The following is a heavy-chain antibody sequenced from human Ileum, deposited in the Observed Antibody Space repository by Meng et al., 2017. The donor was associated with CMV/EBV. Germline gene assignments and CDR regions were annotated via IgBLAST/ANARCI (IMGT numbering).Heavy chain of an antibody. D-gene: IGHD1-14*01. CDR1: GFTYSDHY. CDR3: ARLPRKIITESV. CDR2: TRNKANSYTT. Sequence: EGELVESGGGLGQAGGSLRLSFGAFGFTYSDHYSDWVRQAPGKGLEWVGRTRNKANSYTTEYAASVKGRFTISRDDSKSSLYLQMNSLKTEDTAVYYCARLPRKIITESVWGQGTLVTVSS. V-gene: IGHV3-72*01. J-gene: IGHJ4*02.